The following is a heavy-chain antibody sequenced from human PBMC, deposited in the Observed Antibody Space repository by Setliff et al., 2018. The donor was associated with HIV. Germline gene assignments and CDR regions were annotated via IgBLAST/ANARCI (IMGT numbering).Heavy chain of an antibody. D-gene: IGHD3-22*01. V-gene: IGHV4-59*01. CDR2: VYYSGTT. Sequence: PSETLPLTCSVSGGSLSSYYWSWIRQPPGKGLEWIGYVYYSGTTNYNPSLKSRVSMSVDTSKNQFSLRLSSVTAADTAVYYCARKYLVNVFDYWGQGMLVTVSS. J-gene: IGHJ4*02. CDR1: GGSLSSYY. CDR3: ARKYLVNVFDY.